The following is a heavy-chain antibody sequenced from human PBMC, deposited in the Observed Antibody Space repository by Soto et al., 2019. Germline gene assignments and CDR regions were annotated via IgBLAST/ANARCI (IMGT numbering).Heavy chain of an antibody. D-gene: IGHD1-26*01. CDR2: IHRDGVT. J-gene: IGHJ4*02. CDR3: AGRPEIHPR. V-gene: IGHV4-4*02. Sequence: QVHLQESGPGLVKPSETLSLTCAISGGSTSSSDWWTWVRQPPGEGLEWIGEIHRDGVTNYNSSLKSRLTISLDQSRNQFSLCPTSVTAADAAVYFCAGRPEIHPRWGQGILVPVSS. CDR1: GGSTSSSDW.